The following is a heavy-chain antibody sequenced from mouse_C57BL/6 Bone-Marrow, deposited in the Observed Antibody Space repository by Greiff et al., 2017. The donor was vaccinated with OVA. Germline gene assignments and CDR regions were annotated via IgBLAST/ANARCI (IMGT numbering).Heavy chain of an antibody. V-gene: IGHV12-3*01. CDR2: ITHSGET. CDR3: AGDRSGDGCLDY. Sequence: VKVVESGPGLVKPSQSLFLTCSITGFPITSGYYWIWIRQSPGKPLEWMGYITHSGETFYNPSLQSPISITRETSKNQFFLQLNSVTTEDTAMYYCAGDRSGDGCLDYWGQGTTLTVSS. J-gene: IGHJ2*01. D-gene: IGHD2-3*01. CDR1: GFPITSGYY.